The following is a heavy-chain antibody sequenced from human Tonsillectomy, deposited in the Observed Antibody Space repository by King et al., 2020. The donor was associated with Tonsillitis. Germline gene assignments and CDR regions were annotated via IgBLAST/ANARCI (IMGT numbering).Heavy chain of an antibody. J-gene: IGHJ6*02. V-gene: IGHV3-13*01. CDR3: AIAIYARGWYHYAMDV. CDR2: IGAAGDI. CDR1: GFSFSSSD. Sequence: VQLVESGGGLVQPGGSLRLSCAASGFSFSSSDMHWVRQVPGKGLEWVSVIGAAGDIYYSASVKGRFTISRENAKNSFYLQMNSLRAGDTAVYYCAIAIYARGWYHYAMDVWGQGTTVTVSS. D-gene: IGHD6-19*01.